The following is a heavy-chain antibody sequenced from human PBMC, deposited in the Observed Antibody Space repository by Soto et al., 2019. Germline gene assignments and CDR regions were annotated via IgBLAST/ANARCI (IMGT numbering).Heavy chain of an antibody. D-gene: IGHD2-21*01. Sequence: EVQLLEFGGGLVQPGGSLRLSCTASGLPHSSFAMMWVRQAPGKGLECVSGIYGSGRGIEYADSVKGRFTISRDNSKNTVYLQMTDLRADDTAVYYCAKAAVYNDGLWLMDHWGQGTQVTVSS. CDR1: GLPHSSFA. CDR2: IYGSGRGI. CDR3: AKAAVYNDGLWLMDH. V-gene: IGHV3-23*05. J-gene: IGHJ4*02.